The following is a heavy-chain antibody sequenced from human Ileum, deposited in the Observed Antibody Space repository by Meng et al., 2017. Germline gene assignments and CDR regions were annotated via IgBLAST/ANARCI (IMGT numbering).Heavy chain of an antibody. J-gene: IGHJ4*02. CDR1: EFTVSNNY. CDR3: AGHTELDC. V-gene: IGHV3-66*04. Sequence: VQLVESGGGLFQPGWSLRLSCAASEFTVSNNYMSWVRQAPGKGLEWVSLIYSGGNTKYADSVKGRFTISRDNSKNTLYLQMNSLRAEDTAVYYCAGHTELDCWGQGALVTVSS. CDR2: IYSGGNT.